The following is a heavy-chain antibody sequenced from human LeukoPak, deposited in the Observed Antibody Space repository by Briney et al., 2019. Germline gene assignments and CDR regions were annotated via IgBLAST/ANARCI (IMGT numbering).Heavy chain of an antibody. CDR2: ISGSGGST. V-gene: IGHV3-23*01. CDR3: ARGLQENLAWLTAFSAFDI. J-gene: IGHJ3*02. Sequence: GGSLRLSCAASGFTFSSYGMSWVRQAPGKGLEWVSAISGSGGSTYYADSVKGWFTISRDNSKNTLYLQMNSLRAEDTAVYYCARGLQENLAWLTAFSAFDIWGQGTMVTVSS. CDR1: GFTFSSYG. D-gene: IGHD6-19*01.